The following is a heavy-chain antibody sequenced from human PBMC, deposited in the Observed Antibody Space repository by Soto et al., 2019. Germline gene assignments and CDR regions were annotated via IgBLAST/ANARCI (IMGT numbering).Heavy chain of an antibody. V-gene: IGHV3-72*01. CDR1: GFTFSDHY. J-gene: IGHJ4*02. Sequence: EVQLLESGGGRVQPGGSLRLSCAASGFTFSDHYMDWVRQAPGKGLEWVARVKNKANTYTTQYAASVQGRFTVSRDDSKNSLFLQMKSLKIDDTALYYCVRVRLGVPTRYSDYWVQGTLVTVSS. CDR3: VRVRLGVPTRYSDY. CDR2: VKNKANTYTT. D-gene: IGHD2-15*01.